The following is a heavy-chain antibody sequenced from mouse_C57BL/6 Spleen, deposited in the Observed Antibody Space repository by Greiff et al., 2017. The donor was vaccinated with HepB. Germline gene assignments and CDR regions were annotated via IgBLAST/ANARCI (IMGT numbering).Heavy chain of an antibody. D-gene: IGHD1-1*01. CDR2: IDPSDSYT. V-gene: IGHV1-69*01. CDR3: ARRTGGYYGSSYVDFDY. J-gene: IGHJ2*01. Sequence: QVHVKQPGAELVMPGASVKLSCKASGYTFTSYWMHWVKQRPGQGLEWIGEIDPSDSYTNYNQKFKGKSTLTVDKSSSTAYMQLSSLTSEDSAVYYWARRTGGYYGSSYVDFDYWGQGTTLTVSS. CDR1: GYTFTSYW.